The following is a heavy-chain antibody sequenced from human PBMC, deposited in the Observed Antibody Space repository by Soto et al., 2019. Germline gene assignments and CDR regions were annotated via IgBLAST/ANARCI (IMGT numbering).Heavy chain of an antibody. CDR3: ARGSIFGLEWSFRPGRYYYVMAV. Sequence: SETLSLTCTVSGGSISSGGYYWSWIRQHPGKGLEWIGYIYYSGSTYYNPSLKSRVTISVDTSKNQFSLKLSSVTAADTAVYYCARGSIFGLEWSFRPGRYYYVMAVWGQGTTVTVSS. CDR2: IYYSGST. CDR1: GGSISSGGYY. V-gene: IGHV4-31*03. J-gene: IGHJ6*02. D-gene: IGHD3-3*01.